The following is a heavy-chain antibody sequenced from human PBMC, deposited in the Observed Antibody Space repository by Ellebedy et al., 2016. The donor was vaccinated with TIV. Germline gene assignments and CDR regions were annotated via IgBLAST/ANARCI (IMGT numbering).Heavy chain of an antibody. D-gene: IGHD2/OR15-2a*01. CDR3: ARGYPLNQYFHSGLDV. Sequence: AASVKVSCKATGYTLSTFDINWVRQAPGQGLEWMGWLNANTDYTGFAQNFKGRVTLTRENTINTAYMELSNLTSEGTSVDYCARGYPLNQYFHSGLDVWGQGTTVTVSS. V-gene: IGHV1-8*01. J-gene: IGHJ6*02. CDR2: LNANTDYT. CDR1: GYTLSTFD.